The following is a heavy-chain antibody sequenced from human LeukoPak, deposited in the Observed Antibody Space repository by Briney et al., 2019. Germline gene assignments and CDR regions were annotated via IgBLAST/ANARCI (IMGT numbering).Heavy chain of an antibody. Sequence: SETLSLTCAVSGGSISSSNWWSWVRQPPGKGLEWIGEIYHSGSTNYNPSLKSRVTLSVDKFKNQFSLKLSSVTAADTAVYYCARLQDIVVVPAAHYGMDVWGKGTTVTVSS. CDR1: GGSISSSNW. J-gene: IGHJ6*04. CDR3: ARLQDIVVVPAAHYGMDV. V-gene: IGHV4-4*02. D-gene: IGHD2-2*01. CDR2: IYHSGST.